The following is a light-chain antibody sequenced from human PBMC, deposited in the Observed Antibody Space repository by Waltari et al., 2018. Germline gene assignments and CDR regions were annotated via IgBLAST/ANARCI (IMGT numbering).Light chain of an antibody. J-gene: IGLJ2*01. Sequence: QSALTQPVSVSGSPGQSIPIPCTGTRRGLWTYNFFPCYQQFPGKAPQLIIFEDRRRPSGVSSRFSAYKSGDMASLTISGLQREDEAQYHCCSYGTSNTVVLFGGGTQLTVL. CDR3: CSYGTSNTVVL. V-gene: IGLV2-23*01. CDR1: RRGLWTYNF. CDR2: EDR.